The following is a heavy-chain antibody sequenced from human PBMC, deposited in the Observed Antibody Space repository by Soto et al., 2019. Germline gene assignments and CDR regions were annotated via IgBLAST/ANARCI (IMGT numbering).Heavy chain of an antibody. CDR2: IYYSGST. CDR3: ARRVAPEGEYCSSTSCYIDYYYGMDV. V-gene: IGHV4-61*01. Sequence: QVQLQESGPGLVKPSETLSLTCTVSGGSVSSGSYYWSWIRQPPGKGLEWIGYIYYSGSTNYNPSLKSRVTISVDTSKNQFSLKLSSVTAADTAVYYCARRVAPEGEYCSSTSCYIDYYYGMDVWGQGTTVTVSS. D-gene: IGHD2-2*01. J-gene: IGHJ6*02. CDR1: GGSVSSGSYY.